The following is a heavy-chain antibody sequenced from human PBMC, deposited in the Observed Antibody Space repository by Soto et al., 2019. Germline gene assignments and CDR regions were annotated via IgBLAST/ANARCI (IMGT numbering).Heavy chain of an antibody. CDR1: GFTFSSYA. D-gene: IGHD2-15*01. CDR2: ISYDGSNN. J-gene: IGHJ4*02. Sequence: QVQLVESGGGVVQPGRSLRLSCVASGFTFSSYAMHWVRQAPGKGLEWVAVISYDGSNNYYADSVKGRFTISRDNSKNTLYLQMNSLRAEDTAVYYCARGVVGFDYWGQGTLVTVSS. CDR3: ARGVVGFDY. V-gene: IGHV3-30-3*01.